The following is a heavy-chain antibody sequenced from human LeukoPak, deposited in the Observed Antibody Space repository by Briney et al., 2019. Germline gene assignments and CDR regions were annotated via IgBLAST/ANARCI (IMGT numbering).Heavy chain of an antibody. CDR3: AKDRDIVVVPAARPFDY. V-gene: IGHV3-23*01. CDR1: GFTFSSYA. CDR2: ISGSGGST. Sequence: GGSLRLSCAASGFTFSSYAMSWVRQAPGKGLGWVSAISGSGGSTYYADSVKGRFTISRDNSKNTLYLQMNSLRAEDTAVYYCAKDRDIVVVPAARPFDYWGQGTLVTVSS. J-gene: IGHJ4*02. D-gene: IGHD2-2*01.